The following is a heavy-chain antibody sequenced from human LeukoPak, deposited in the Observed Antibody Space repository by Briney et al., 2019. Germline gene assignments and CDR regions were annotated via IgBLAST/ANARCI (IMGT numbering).Heavy chain of an antibody. V-gene: IGHV4-39*07. CDR2: IYYSGST. J-gene: IGHJ2*01. CDR1: GGSISSSSYY. D-gene: IGHD1-7*01. Sequence: SETLSLTCTVSGGSISSSSYYWGWIRQPPGKGLEWIGSIYYSGSTYYNPSLKSRVTISVDTSKNQFSLKLSSVTAADTAVYYCARDHNWNYILWYFDLWGRGTLVTVSS. CDR3: ARDHNWNYILWYFDL.